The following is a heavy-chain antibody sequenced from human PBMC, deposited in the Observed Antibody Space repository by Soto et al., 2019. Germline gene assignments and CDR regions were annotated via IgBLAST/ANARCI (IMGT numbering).Heavy chain of an antibody. CDR2: IYHSGST. CDR3: ARATCSGGSCYLGNWFDP. CDR1: GGSISSSNW. V-gene: IGHV4-4*02. D-gene: IGHD2-15*01. Sequence: PSETLSLTCAVSGGSISSSNWWSWVRQPPGKGLEWIGEIYHSGSTNYNPSLKSRVTTSVDKSKNQFSLKLSSVTAADTAVYYCARATCSGGSCYLGNWFDPWGQGTLVTVSS. J-gene: IGHJ5*02.